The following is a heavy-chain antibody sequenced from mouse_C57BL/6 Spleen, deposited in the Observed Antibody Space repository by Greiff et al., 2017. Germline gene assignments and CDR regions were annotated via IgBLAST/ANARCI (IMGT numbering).Heavy chain of an antibody. D-gene: IGHD1-1*01. CDR3: ARGGDGRSTFDY. J-gene: IGHJ2*01. CDR1: GYTFTSYW. V-gene: IGHV1-61*01. CDR2: IYPSDSET. Sequence: VQLQQPGAELVRPGSSVKLSCKASGYTFTSYWMDWVKQRPGQGLEWIGNIYPSDSETHYNQKFKDKATLTVDKSSSTAYMQLSSLTSEDSAVYYGARGGDGRSTFDYWGQGTTLTVSS.